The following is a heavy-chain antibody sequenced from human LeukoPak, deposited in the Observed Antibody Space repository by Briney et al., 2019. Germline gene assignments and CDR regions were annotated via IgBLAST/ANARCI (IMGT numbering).Heavy chain of an antibody. CDR1: GGSFSDYS. Sequence: SETLSLTCAVFGGSFSDYSWTWIRQTPGKGLEWIGEINHRGGTNYNPSLKSRLTISVDTSKNQFSLNLTSVTAADTAVYYCASGVGEFFPDAFNIWGQGTMVGVFS. J-gene: IGHJ3*02. D-gene: IGHD3-10*01. CDR2: INHRGGT. CDR3: ASGVGEFFPDAFNI. V-gene: IGHV4-34*01.